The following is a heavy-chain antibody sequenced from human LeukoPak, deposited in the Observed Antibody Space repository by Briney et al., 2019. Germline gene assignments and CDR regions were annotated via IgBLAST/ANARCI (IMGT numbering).Heavy chain of an antibody. CDR2: ISGDGSTT. Sequence: GGSLRLSCATSGFAFSSYWMLWVRHVPGKGLVWVSRISGDGSTTTYADSVKGRFTISRDNTKNILYLQMDSLRTEDTAIYYCARSQFDYWGQGSLVTVSS. CDR1: GFAFSSYW. CDR3: ARSQFDY. J-gene: IGHJ4*02. V-gene: IGHV3-74*01.